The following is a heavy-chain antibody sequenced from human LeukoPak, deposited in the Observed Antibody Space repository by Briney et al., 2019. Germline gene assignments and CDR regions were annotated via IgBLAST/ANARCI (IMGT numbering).Heavy chain of an antibody. CDR2: IKMQTEGGTT. CDR1: GFTFSNAW. CDR3: TTNILY. V-gene: IGHV3-15*01. J-gene: IGHJ4*02. Sequence: PGGSLRLSCAASGFTFSNAWMNWVRQAPGKGLEWVGRIKMQTEGGTTDYAAPVKGRFTISRDDSKNTLFLQMNSLKIEDTALYYCTTNILYWGQGTLVTVSS.